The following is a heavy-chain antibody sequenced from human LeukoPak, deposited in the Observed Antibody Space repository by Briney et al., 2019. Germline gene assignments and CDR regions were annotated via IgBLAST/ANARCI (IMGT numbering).Heavy chain of an antibody. D-gene: IGHD6-19*01. CDR2: IYSGGST. CDR1: GFTVSSNY. J-gene: IGHJ6*02. V-gene: IGHV3-53*04. Sequence: PWGSLRLSCAASGFTVSSNYMSWVRQAPGKGLEWGSVIYSGGSTYYADSVKGRFTISRHNSKNTLYLQMNSLRAEDTAVYYCAREVIAVAGTYYYYYGMDVWGQGTTVTVSS. CDR3: AREVIAVAGTYYYYYGMDV.